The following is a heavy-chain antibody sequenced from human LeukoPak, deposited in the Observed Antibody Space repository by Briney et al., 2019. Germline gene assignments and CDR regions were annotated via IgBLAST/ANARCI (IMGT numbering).Heavy chain of an antibody. CDR2: INHSGST. J-gene: IGHJ4*02. Sequence: GSLRLSCAASGFTVSSNYMSWIRQPPGKGLEWIGEINHSGSTNYNPSLKSRVTISVDTSKNQFSLKLSSVTAADTAVYYCARGPRPRYCSSTSCFVPPFDYWGQGTLVTVSS. CDR1: GFTVSSNY. D-gene: IGHD2-2*01. CDR3: ARGPRPRYCSSTSCFVPPFDY. V-gene: IGHV4-34*01.